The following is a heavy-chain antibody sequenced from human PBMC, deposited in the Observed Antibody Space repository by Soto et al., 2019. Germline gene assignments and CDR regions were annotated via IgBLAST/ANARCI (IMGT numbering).Heavy chain of an antibody. J-gene: IGHJ5*02. CDR1: GGSCSSRSYC. D-gene: IGHD6-13*01. CDR2: IYHSGST. CDR3: ATTSSWYNWFDP. V-gene: IGHV4-39*01. Sequence: QMQLQESGPGLMKPSEPLSLPCTVSGGSCSSRSYCWGWLRQPPGKGLEWIGSIYHSGSTYYNACHTSRVILSGDTSRSHCSQKLSSVTAADTAVYYCATTSSWYNWFDPCGQGTLVTVSS.